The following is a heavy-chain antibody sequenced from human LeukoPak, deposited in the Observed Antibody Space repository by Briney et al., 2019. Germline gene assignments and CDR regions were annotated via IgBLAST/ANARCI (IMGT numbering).Heavy chain of an antibody. Sequence: GGSLRLSCVASGFTLSTFWMTWVRQAPGKGLEWVANIKQDGSERNYVDSVKGRFTISRDNAKNSLYMQMNSLRVGDTAVCYCARGGIAMAGSMSLMDWGQGTLVTVSS. CDR1: GFTLSTFW. V-gene: IGHV3-7*03. D-gene: IGHD6-19*01. CDR3: ARGGIAMAGSMSLMD. CDR2: IKQDGSER. J-gene: IGHJ4*02.